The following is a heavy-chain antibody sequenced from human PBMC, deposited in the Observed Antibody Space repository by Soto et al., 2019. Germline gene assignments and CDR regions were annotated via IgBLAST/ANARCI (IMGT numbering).Heavy chain of an antibody. CDR2: ISAYNGNT. Sequence: ASVKVSCKASGYTFTSYGISWVRPAHGQGLEWMGWISAYNGNTNYAQKLQGRVTMTTDTSTSTAYMELRSLRSDDTAVYYCARGVGVTTVTTTDYWGQGTLVTVSS. J-gene: IGHJ4*02. V-gene: IGHV1-18*01. CDR3: ARGVGVTTVTTTDY. CDR1: GYTFTSYG. D-gene: IGHD4-17*01.